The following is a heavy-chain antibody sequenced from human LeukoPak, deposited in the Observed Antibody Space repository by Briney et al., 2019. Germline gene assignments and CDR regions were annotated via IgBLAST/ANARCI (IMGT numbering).Heavy chain of an antibody. CDR2: ISSSGSTI. V-gene: IGHV3-11*01. CDR3: ARDDTISGWLNAIVDHYFDY. CDR1: GFTFSDYY. D-gene: IGHD3-3*01. J-gene: IGHJ4*02. Sequence: GGSLRLSCAASGFTFSDYYMSWIRQAPGKGLEWVSYISSSGSTIYYADSVKGRFTISRDNAKNSLYLQMNSLRAEDTAVYYCARDDTISGWLNAIVDHYFDYWGQGTLVTVSS.